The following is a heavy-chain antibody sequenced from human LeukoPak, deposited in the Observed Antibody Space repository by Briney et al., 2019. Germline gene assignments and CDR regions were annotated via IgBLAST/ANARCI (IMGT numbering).Heavy chain of an antibody. CDR1: GFTFSSYW. J-gene: IGHJ4*02. D-gene: IGHD6-13*01. CDR2: INSYGSST. CDR3: ARVGSSWYEDYFDY. V-gene: IGHV3-74*01. Sequence: PGGSLRLSCAASGFTFSSYWMHWVRQAPGKGLVWVSRINSYGSSTSYADSVKGQFTISRDNAKNTLYLQMNSLRAEDTALYYCARVGSSWYEDYFDYWGQGTLVTVSS.